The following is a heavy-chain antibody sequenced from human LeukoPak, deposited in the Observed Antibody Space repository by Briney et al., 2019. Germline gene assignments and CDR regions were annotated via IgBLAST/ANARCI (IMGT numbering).Heavy chain of an antibody. J-gene: IGHJ4*02. CDR1: GGSISSYY. Sequence: SETLSLTCTVSGGSISSYYWSWIRQPPGKGLEWIGYIYYSGSTNYNPSLKSRVTISVDTSKNQFSLKLSSVTAADTAVYYCARQYSSPPKDGDYFDYWGQETLVTVSS. CDR2: IYYSGST. V-gene: IGHV4-59*01. CDR3: ARQYSSPPKDGDYFDY. D-gene: IGHD6-6*01.